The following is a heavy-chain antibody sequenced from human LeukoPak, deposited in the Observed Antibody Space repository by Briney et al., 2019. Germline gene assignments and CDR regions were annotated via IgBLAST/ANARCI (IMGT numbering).Heavy chain of an antibody. CDR1: GYTFTSYG. CDR2: ISAYNGNT. D-gene: IGHD2-8*02. V-gene: IGHV1-18*01. J-gene: IGHJ4*02. Sequence: ASVTVSCTASGYTFTSYGISWVRQAPGQGLEWMGWISAYNGNTNYAQKLQGRVTMTTDTSTSTAYMELRSLRSDDTAVYYCARDPAVLYYFDYWGQGTLVTVSS. CDR3: ARDPAVLYYFDY.